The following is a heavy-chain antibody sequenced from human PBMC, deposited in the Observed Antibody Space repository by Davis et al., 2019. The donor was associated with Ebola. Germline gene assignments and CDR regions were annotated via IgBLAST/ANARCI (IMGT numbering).Heavy chain of an antibody. CDR2: IKRDGSEN. D-gene: IGHD3-22*01. Sequence: GGSLRLSCAASGFTFSDYWMTWVRQAPGKGLDWVANIKRDGSENHFVDSVKGRFTISRDNSKNTLYLQIYSLRAEDTAVYYCVKDMIDEGLSSPHPDFQHWGQGTLLTVSS. J-gene: IGHJ1*01. CDR3: VKDMIDEGLSSPHPDFQH. V-gene: IGHV3-7*03. CDR1: GFTFSDYW.